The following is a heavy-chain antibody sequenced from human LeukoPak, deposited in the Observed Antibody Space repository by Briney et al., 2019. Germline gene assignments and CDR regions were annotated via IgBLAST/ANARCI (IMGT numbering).Heavy chain of an antibody. Sequence: GGSLRLSCSASGFTFSSYSMHWVRQAPGKGLVWVSHIKSDGSSTSYADSVKGRFTISRDNAKNTLYLQMNSLRAEDTAVYFCAGDRGYTQDYWGQGTLVTVSS. CDR1: GFTFSSYS. V-gene: IGHV3-74*01. CDR3: AGDRGYTQDY. D-gene: IGHD5-12*01. J-gene: IGHJ4*02. CDR2: IKSDGSST.